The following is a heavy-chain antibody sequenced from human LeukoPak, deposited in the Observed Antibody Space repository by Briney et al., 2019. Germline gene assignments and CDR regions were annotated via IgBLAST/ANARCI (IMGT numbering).Heavy chain of an antibody. J-gene: IGHJ4*02. CDR1: GFTFSSYA. V-gene: IGHV3-23*01. D-gene: IGHD3-22*01. Sequence: PGGSLRLSCAASGFTFSSYAMSWVRQAPGKGLEWVSAISGSGGSTYYADSVKGRFTISRDNSKNTLYLQMNSLGAEDTAVYYCGSSSGYYYGVGYWGQGTLVTVSS. CDR2: ISGSGGST. CDR3: GSSSGYYYGVGY.